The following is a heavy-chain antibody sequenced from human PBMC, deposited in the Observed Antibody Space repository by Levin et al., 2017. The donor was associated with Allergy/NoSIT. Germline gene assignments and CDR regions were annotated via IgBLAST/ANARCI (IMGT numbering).Heavy chain of an antibody. D-gene: IGHD3-3*01. V-gene: IGHV3-7*01. J-gene: IGHJ4*02. CDR1: GLGFSTSW. CDR2: IKPDESGK. Sequence: GGSLRLSCTASGLGFSTSWMSWVRQAPGKGLEWVAKIKPDESGKYYVGSVKGRFTISRDNAKNSVDLQMNSLRAEDTAVYYCTRDFWHAYDYWGQGTLVTVSS. CDR3: TRDFWHAYDY.